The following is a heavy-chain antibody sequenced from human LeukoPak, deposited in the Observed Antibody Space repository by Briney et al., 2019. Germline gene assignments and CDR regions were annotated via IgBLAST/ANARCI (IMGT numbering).Heavy chain of an antibody. CDR3: ARGDTYSGSYPFDY. J-gene: IGHJ4*02. Sequence: PGGSLRLSCAASGFTFSSYSMNWVRQAPGKGLEWVSYISSSSSTIYYADSVKGRFTISRDNAKNSLYLQMNSLRAEDTAVYYSARGDTYSGSYPFDYWGQGTLVTVSS. CDR1: GFTFSSYS. V-gene: IGHV3-48*01. CDR2: ISSSSSTI. D-gene: IGHD1-26*01.